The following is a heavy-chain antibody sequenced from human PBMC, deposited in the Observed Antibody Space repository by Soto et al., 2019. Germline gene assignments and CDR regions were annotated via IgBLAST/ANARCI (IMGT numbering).Heavy chain of an antibody. Sequence: SETLSLTCAVYGGSFSGYYLTWIRQPPGTGLEWIGEINHSGSTYYNPSLKSRVTISVDTSKNQFSLKLSSVTAADTAVYYCARHTPAISISDHWGQGTLVTVSS. CDR2: INHSGST. J-gene: IGHJ4*02. CDR1: GGSFSGYY. D-gene: IGHD2-15*01. V-gene: IGHV4-34*01. CDR3: ARHTPAISISDH.